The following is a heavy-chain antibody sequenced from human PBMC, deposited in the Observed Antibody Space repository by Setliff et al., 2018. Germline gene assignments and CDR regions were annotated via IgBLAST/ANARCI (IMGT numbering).Heavy chain of an antibody. J-gene: IGHJ4*02. CDR3: ARVRLGLPMVDY. Sequence: ASVKVSCKASGYTFTSYGISWVRQAPGQGLEWMGWISAYNGNTNYAQKLQGXXXXTTXXXXXXXXXXXXXXRXXXTXVYYCARVRLGLPMVDYWGQGTLVTVSS. V-gene: IGHV1-18*01. D-gene: IGHD5-18*01. CDR1: GYTFTSYG. CDR2: ISAYNGNT.